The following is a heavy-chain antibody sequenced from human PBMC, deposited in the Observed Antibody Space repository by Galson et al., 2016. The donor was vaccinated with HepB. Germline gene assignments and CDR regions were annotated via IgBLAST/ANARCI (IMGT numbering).Heavy chain of an antibody. CDR2: INHSGST. D-gene: IGHD4-17*01. CDR3: ARGDNPDYASAYYYMDV. V-gene: IGHV4-34*01. Sequence: SETLSLTCAVYGGSFSGYYWSWIRQPLGKGLEWIGEINHSGSTNYNPSLKSRVTISGDTSKNQFSLQLSSVTAADTAVYYCARGDNPDYASAYYYMDVWGKGTTVTVSS. J-gene: IGHJ6*03. CDR1: GGSFSGYY.